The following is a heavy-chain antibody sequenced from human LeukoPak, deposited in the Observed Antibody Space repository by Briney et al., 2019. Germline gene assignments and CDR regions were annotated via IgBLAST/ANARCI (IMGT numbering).Heavy chain of an antibody. CDR2: SHPEDGGP. CDR3: AAVRTSPQDFYDDTASRKPFDY. V-gene: IGHV1-24*01. J-gene: IGHJ4*02. Sequence: VASVRVSCKVSRHTLTQLSIHWVRQAPGKGLEWMGESHPEDGGPNLAQNFQDRISMTEDTSIDTAYLALTSLTSDDTAVYFCAAVRTSPQDFYDDTASRKPFDYRGQGTLLTVPS. CDR1: RHTLTQLS. D-gene: IGHD5-18*01.